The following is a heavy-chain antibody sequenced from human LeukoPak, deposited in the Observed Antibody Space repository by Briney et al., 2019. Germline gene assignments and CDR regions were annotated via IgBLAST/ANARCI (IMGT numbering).Heavy chain of an antibody. CDR1: GFTFSSHH. CDR3: ARMSSYCDY. V-gene: IGHV3-7*01. Sequence: GGSLRLSSVASGFTFSSHHMNWVRQTPGKGLESVATIKPDGSEKYYVDSVKGRFTISRDNAKSSLYLQMNSLRAEDTGVYFCARMSSYCDYWGQGTLVTVSS. J-gene: IGHJ4*02. CDR2: IKPDGSEK. D-gene: IGHD2-2*01.